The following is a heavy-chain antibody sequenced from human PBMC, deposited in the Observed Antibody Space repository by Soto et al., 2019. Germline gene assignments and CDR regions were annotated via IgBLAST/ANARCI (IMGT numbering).Heavy chain of an antibody. D-gene: IGHD3-10*01. J-gene: IGHJ6*04. Sequence: QVQLVQSGPEVRQPGASVKVSCKASGYTFSNFGVAWVRQAPGKGLEWMAWISINNGNTNYAQRFQGRMTMTTDTSTSSAYMELRSLRSDDTAVYFCSRLQPWTDGVNYYNFMDVRGKGATVTVSP. CDR2: ISINNGNT. V-gene: IGHV1-18*01. CDR1: GYTFSNFG. CDR3: SRLQPWTDGVNYYNFMDV.